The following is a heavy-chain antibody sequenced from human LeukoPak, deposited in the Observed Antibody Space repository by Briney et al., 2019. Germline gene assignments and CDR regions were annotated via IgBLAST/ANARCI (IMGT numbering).Heavy chain of an antibody. J-gene: IGHJ4*02. Sequence: GASVKVSCKASVGTFSSYAISWVRQAPGQGLEWMGGIIPIFGTANYAQKFQGRVTLTADESTSTAYMELSSLRSEDTAVYYCARGCMLFFSMDYWGQGTLVTVSS. V-gene: IGHV1-69*13. CDR3: ARGCMLFFSMDY. CDR1: VGTFSSYA. CDR2: IIPIFGTA. D-gene: IGHD2-8*01.